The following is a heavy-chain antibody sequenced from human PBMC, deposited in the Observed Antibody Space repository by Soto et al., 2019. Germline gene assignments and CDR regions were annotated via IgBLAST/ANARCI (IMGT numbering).Heavy chain of an antibody. CDR3: ARNRVYGDYAWFDP. Sequence: QVQLQESGPGLVKPSETLSLTCTVSGGSISSYYWSWIRQPPGKGLEWIGYIYYSGSTNYNPSLKSRVTIPVDTSKNQFSLKLSSVTAADTAVYYCARNRVYGDYAWFDPWGQGTLVTVSS. V-gene: IGHV4-59*01. CDR2: IYYSGST. D-gene: IGHD4-17*01. CDR1: GGSISSYY. J-gene: IGHJ5*02.